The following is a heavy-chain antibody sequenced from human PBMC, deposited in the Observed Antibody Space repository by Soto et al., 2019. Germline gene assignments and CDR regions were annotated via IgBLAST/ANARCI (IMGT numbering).Heavy chain of an antibody. V-gene: IGHV3-21*01. J-gene: IGHJ4*02. D-gene: IGHD2-21*01. Sequence: GGSLRLSCAASGFHFSTYRMSWVRRAPGKGLEWVSSITANSDYTYHADSLKGRFTISRDNAKSSLYLQMNNLRVDDTALSFCTGGDGYTATFDFWGQGTQVTVYS. CDR2: ITANSDYT. CDR1: GFHFSTYR. CDR3: TGGDGYTATFDF.